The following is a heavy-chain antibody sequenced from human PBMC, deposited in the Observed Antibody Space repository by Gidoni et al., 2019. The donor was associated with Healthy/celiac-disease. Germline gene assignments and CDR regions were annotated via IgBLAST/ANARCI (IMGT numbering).Heavy chain of an antibody. D-gene: IGHD3-22*01. CDR3: ARSRVGGMIVVVTNFDY. Sequence: QVRLGQSGAEVKKPGDSVKISCTASGSTFTSDGIRWVRQAPGQGLEWMGWVSAYNVNTNYAQKRQGRVTMTTDTSTSTAYMDLRSLRSDDTAVYYCARSRVGGMIVVVTNFDYWGQGTLVTVSS. CDR1: GSTFTSDG. V-gene: IGHV1-18*04. J-gene: IGHJ4*02. CDR2: VSAYNVNT.